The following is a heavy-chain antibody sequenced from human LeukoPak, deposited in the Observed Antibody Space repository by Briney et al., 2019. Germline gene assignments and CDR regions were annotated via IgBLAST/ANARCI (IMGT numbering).Heavy chain of an antibody. Sequence: PSQTLSLTCTVPGGSISSGSHYWSWIRQPAGKGLEWIGRIYTSGSTNYNPSLKSRVTISVDTSKNQFSLKLSSVTAADTAVYYCARGGSGYHFDYWGQGTLVTVSS. D-gene: IGHD5-12*01. CDR3: ARGGSGYHFDY. CDR1: GGSISSGSHY. V-gene: IGHV4-61*02. J-gene: IGHJ4*02. CDR2: IYTSGST.